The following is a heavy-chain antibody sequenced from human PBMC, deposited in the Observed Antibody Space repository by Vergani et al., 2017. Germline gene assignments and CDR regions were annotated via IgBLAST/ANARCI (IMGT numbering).Heavy chain of an antibody. D-gene: IGHD5-24*01. J-gene: IGHJ4*02. CDR3: ARQEGYNTLSFDY. V-gene: IGHV5-51*01. Sequence: EVQLVQSGAEVKKSGESLKLFCQGSGYSFTRYWIGWVRQMPGKGLEWMGVINPEDSDTRYSPSFQGQVTISADKSIRTAYLQWGSLKASDTAMYYCARQEGYNTLSFDYWGQGAQVTVSS. CDR1: GYSFTRYW. CDR2: INPEDSDT.